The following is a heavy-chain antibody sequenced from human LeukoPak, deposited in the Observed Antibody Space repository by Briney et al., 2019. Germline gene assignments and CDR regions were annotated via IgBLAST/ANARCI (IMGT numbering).Heavy chain of an antibody. J-gene: IGHJ4*02. Sequence: GGSLRLSCAASGFTFSSYAMSWVRQAPGKGLEWVSAISGSGGSTYYADSVKGRFTISRDNSKNTLYLQMNSLRAEDTAVYYCAKVDVWVGSDSSSFDRWGQGTRVTVSS. CDR2: ISGSGGST. D-gene: IGHD3-9*01. CDR1: GFTFSSYA. V-gene: IGHV3-23*01. CDR3: AKVDVWVGSDSSSFDR.